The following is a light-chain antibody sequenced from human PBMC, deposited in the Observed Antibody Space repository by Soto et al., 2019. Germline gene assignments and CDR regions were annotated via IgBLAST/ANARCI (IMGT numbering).Light chain of an antibody. Sequence: NFMLTQPHSVSESPGKTVTISCTRSSGSIASNYVQWYQQRPGSAPTTVIYEDNQRPSGVPDRFSGSIDSSSNSASLTTSGLKTEDEAEYYFQYYDSSNLVVFGGGTKLTVL. V-gene: IGLV6-57*04. CDR1: SGSIASNY. CDR2: EDN. J-gene: IGLJ2*01. CDR3: QYYDSSNLVV.